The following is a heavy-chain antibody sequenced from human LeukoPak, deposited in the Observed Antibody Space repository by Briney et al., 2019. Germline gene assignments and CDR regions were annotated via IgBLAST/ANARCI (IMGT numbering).Heavy chain of an antibody. V-gene: IGHV4-34*01. CDR2: INHSRST. CDR3: ALWHYCTRPSCYLHAFEV. D-gene: IGHD2-2*01. J-gene: IGHJ3*01. Sequence: SETLSPTRALDGASVGSGCAGSGRQPPGKRLEWIGEINHSRSTNYNPSLKSRVTMSIDTSKKQFSLKLTSVTPADTAVYYCALWHYCTRPSCYLHAFEVWGKRTVVTVSS. CDR1: GASVGSGC.